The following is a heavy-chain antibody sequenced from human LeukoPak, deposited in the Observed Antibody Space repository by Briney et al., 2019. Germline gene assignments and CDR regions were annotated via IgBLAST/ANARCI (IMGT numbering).Heavy chain of an antibody. D-gene: IGHD1-7*01. Sequence: GGSLRLSCAASGFTFSYYAMTWVRQAPGKGLEWVAVISNDGSNKNYAESVKGRFTISRDNSENTLYLQMNSLRAEDTAVYYCAKGPWLELRDGFDFDYWGQGTLVTVSS. CDR3: AKGPWLELRDGFDFDY. CDR1: GFTFSYYA. CDR2: ISNDGSNK. J-gene: IGHJ4*02. V-gene: IGHV3-30*04.